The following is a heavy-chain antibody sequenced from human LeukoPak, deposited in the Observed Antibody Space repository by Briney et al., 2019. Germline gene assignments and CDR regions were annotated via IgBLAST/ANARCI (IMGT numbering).Heavy chain of an antibody. CDR2: IYTSGST. V-gene: IGHV4-4*07. CDR1: GGSISSYY. J-gene: IGHJ4*02. Sequence: PSETLSLTCTVSGGSISSYYWSWIRQPAGKGLEWIGRIYTSGSTNYNPSLKSRVTISVDTSKNQFSLKLSSVTAADTAVYYCARVGDILTGYYNWVDYWGQGTLVTVSS. D-gene: IGHD3-9*01. CDR3: ARVGDILTGYYNWVDY.